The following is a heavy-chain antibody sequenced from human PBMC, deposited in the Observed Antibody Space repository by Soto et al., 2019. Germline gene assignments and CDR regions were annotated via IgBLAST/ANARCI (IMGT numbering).Heavy chain of an antibody. CDR2: INSDGSST. Sequence: PGGSLRLSCAASGFTFSSYWMHWVRQAPGKGLVWVSRINSDGSSTSYADSVKGRFTISRDNAKNTLYLQMNSLRAEDTAVYYCARDSPYGDSSFYLGGMDVWGQGTTVTVSS. J-gene: IGHJ6*02. CDR3: ARDSPYGDSSFYLGGMDV. D-gene: IGHD4-17*01. V-gene: IGHV3-74*01. CDR1: GFTFSSYW.